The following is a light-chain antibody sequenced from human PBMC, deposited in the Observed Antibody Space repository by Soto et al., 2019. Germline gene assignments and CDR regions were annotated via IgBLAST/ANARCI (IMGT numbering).Light chain of an antibody. V-gene: IGLV2-23*01. CDR3: CSYAGSSGLV. J-gene: IGLJ2*01. CDR1: SSDVGSYTL. CDR2: DGS. Sequence: QSALTQPASVSGSPGQSVTISCTGTSSDVGSYTLASWYQQHPGKAPKLMIYDGSKRPSRVSNRFSGSKSGNTASLTTSGLEAEDEADYYCCSYAGSSGLVFGGGTKLTVL.